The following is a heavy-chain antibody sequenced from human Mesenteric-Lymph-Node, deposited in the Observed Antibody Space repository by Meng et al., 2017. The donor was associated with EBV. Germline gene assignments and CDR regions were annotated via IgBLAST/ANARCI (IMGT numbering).Heavy chain of an antibody. Sequence: VRRQESGPGLGGPWGTLSLICAVAGVSIRTTNWWSWVRQSPGKGLEWIGEIYHRGNNNYNPSLMSRAAISADTSKNQFSLKLNSVIAADTAVYYCARAGGLTGFPHGAFDLWSPGTLVTVSS. CDR3: ARAGGLTGFPHGAFDL. V-gene: IGHV4-4*02. CDR1: GVSIRTTNW. J-gene: IGHJ4*02. D-gene: IGHD3-9*01. CDR2: IYHRGNN.